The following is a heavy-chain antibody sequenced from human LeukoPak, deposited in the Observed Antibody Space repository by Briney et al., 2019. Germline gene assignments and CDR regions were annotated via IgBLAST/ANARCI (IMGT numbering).Heavy chain of an antibody. Sequence: PSETLSLTCAVSGGSISSYFGSWIRQPAGKGLEWIGRIYASGSTNYNPSLRSRITMSVDTSKNQFSLKLRSVTAADTAVYYCARDFVLWGQGTLVTVSS. D-gene: IGHD2-8*01. CDR3: ARDFVL. V-gene: IGHV4-4*07. J-gene: IGHJ4*02. CDR1: GGSISSYF. CDR2: IYASGST.